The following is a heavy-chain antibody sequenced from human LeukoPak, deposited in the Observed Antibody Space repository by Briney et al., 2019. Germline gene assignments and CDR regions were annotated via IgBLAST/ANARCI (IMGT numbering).Heavy chain of an antibody. J-gene: IGHJ4*02. V-gene: IGHV3-43*01. Sequence: PGGSLRLSCAASGFTFDDYTMHWVRQTSGKGLEWVSLISRDGFSTYYGDSAKGRFTISRDNSKNSLYLQMNSLTSEDTALYYCAKDSRRGGFFSDWGQGTLVTVSS. CDR1: GFTFDDYT. CDR3: AKDSRRGGFFSD. D-gene: IGHD3-10*01. CDR2: ISRDGFST.